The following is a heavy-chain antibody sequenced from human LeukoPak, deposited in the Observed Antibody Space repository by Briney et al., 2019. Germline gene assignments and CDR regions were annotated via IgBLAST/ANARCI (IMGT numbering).Heavy chain of an antibody. D-gene: IGHD5-24*01. Sequence: SETLSLTCTVSGGSISNYYWSWIRQPPGKGLEWIGYVYYSGSTNYNPSLKSRVTISVDTSKNQFSLRLSSVTAADTAVYYCTRERRDGYKVYFDYWGQGTLVTVTP. V-gene: IGHV4-59*01. J-gene: IGHJ4*02. CDR3: TRERRDGYKVYFDY. CDR2: VYYSGST. CDR1: GGSISNYY.